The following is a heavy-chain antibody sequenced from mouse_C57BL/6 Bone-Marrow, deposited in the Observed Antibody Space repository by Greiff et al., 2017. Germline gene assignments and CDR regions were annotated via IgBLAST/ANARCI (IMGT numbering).Heavy chain of an antibody. CDR2: INPNNGGT. CDR3: ARRSFAY. J-gene: IGHJ3*01. V-gene: IGHV1-26*01. CDR1: GYTFTDSY. Sequence: EVQLQQSGPELVKPGASVKISCKASGYTFTDSYMNWVKQSHGKSLEWIGDINPNNGGTSYNQKFKGKATLTVDKSSSTAYMELRSLTSEDSAVYYCARRSFAYWGQGTLVTVSA.